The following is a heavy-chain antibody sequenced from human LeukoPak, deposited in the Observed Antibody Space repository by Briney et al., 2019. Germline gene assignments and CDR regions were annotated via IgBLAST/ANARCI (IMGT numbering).Heavy chain of an antibody. CDR3: ARSYDYYGSGSYYNNWFDP. Sequence: GESLKISCKGSGYFFISYWIGWVRQMPGKGLEWMGIIYPGDSDTRYSPSFQGQVTISADKSISTAYPQWSSLKASDTAMYYCARSYDYYGSGSYYNNWFDPWGQGTLVTVSS. V-gene: IGHV5-51*01. J-gene: IGHJ5*02. D-gene: IGHD3-10*01. CDR2: IYPGDSDT. CDR1: GYFFISYW.